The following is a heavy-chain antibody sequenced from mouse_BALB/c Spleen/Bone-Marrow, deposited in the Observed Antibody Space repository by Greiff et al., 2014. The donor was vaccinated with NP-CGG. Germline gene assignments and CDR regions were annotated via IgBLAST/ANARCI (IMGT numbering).Heavy chain of an antibody. CDR2: INSDGGIT. V-gene: IGHV5-2*01. Sequence: EVKLVESGGGLVQPGESLKLSCESNEYEFPSHDMSWVRETPEKRLELVAAINSDGGITNYPDTMERRFTISRDNTKKTLYLQMSSLRSEDTALYYCARHGFYYAMDYWGQGTSVTVSS. CDR1: EYEFPSHD. J-gene: IGHJ4*01. CDR3: ARHGFYYAMDY.